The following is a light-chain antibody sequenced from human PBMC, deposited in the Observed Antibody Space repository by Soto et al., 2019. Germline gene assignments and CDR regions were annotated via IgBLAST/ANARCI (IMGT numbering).Light chain of an antibody. J-gene: IGLJ2*01. CDR3: CSYAGSSTLV. V-gene: IGLV2-23*01. CDR1: SSDVGSYNL. CDR2: EAI. Sequence: QSVLTQPASVSGSPGQSITISCTGTSSDVGSYNLVSWYQHHPGKAPKPVIYEAIKRPSGVSNRFSGSKSGNTASLTISGLQAEDEADYYCCSYAGSSTLVFGGGTKLTVL.